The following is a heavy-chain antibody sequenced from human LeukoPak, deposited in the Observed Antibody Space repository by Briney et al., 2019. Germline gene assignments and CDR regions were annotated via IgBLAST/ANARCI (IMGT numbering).Heavy chain of an antibody. J-gene: IGHJ6*03. V-gene: IGHV3-21*05. CDR2: ISSSSSHT. Sequence: PGGSLRLSCAASGFTFSGYSMHWVRQAPGKGLEWISYISSSSSHTYYTDSVKGRFTISRDNTENSLYLQMIRLSAEDTAVYYCARDRSWYYMDVWGKGTTVTVSS. CDR3: ARDRSWYYMDV. CDR1: GFTFSGYS.